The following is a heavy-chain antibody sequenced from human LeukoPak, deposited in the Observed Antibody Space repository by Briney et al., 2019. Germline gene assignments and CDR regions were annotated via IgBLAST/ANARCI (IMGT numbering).Heavy chain of an antibody. CDR2: IIPILGIA. V-gene: IGHV1-69*04. CDR1: GGTFSSYA. J-gene: IGHJ4*02. Sequence: SVKVSCKASGGTFSSYAISWVRQAPGQGLEWMGRIIPILGIANYAQKYQGRVTITADKSTSTAYMELSSLRSEDTAVYYCARETMVRGAFRDYWGQGTLVTVSS. D-gene: IGHD3-10*01. CDR3: ARETMVRGAFRDY.